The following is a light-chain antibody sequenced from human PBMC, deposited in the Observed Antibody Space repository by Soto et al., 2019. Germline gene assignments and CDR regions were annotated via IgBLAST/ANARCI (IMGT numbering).Light chain of an antibody. CDR3: QQRSNWPVT. J-gene: IGKJ1*01. CDR1: QSVSSY. V-gene: IGKV3-11*01. Sequence: EIVLTQSPATLSLSPGERATLSCRASQSVSSYLALYQQKPGQAPRLLIYDASKRATGISARFSGSGSGTDFTLTISSLEPEDFAVYYCQQRSNWPVTFGQGTKVEIK. CDR2: DAS.